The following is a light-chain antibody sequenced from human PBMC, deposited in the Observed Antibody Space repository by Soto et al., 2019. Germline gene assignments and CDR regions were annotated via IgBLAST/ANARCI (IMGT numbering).Light chain of an antibody. CDR1: QSINTY. V-gene: IGKV1-39*01. J-gene: IGKJ1*01. Sequence: DIQMTQSPSSLSASVGDRVTITCRTSQSINTYLNWYQQKPGKAPTILIYGASSLQSGVPLRFSGSGSGTDFTLTISSLEPEDFATYYCQQYNSYRTLGQGTKVDIK. CDR3: QQYNSYRT. CDR2: GAS.